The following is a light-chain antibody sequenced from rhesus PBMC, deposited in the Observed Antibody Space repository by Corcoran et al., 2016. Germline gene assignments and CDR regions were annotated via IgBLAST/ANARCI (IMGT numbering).Light chain of an antibody. Sequence: EILLTQSPAFQSVTLKEKVTITCQASQSIGSDVHWYQQKPDQSPKLLIRIASQSISGVPSRCSGGGSGTDFTHTINGLEAEYAATYYCQQSYSFPFTFGPGTKLDI. CDR3: QQSYSFPFT. CDR2: IAS. V-gene: IGKV6-55*01. J-gene: IGKJ3*01. CDR1: QSIGSD.